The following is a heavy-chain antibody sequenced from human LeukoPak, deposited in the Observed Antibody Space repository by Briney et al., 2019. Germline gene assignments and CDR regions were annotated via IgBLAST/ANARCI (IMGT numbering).Heavy chain of an antibody. V-gene: IGHV3-21*01. CDR1: GFTFSHYT. CDR3: ARAVAGTRNALDI. J-gene: IGHJ3*02. CDR2: ISSSSSYI. D-gene: IGHD6-19*01. Sequence: PGGSLRLSCAASGFTFSHYTMNWVRQAPGKGLDWVSSISSSSSYIYYADSVKGRFTISRDNAKSTLYLQMNTLRAEDTAVYYCARAVAGTRNALDIWGQGTMVTVSS.